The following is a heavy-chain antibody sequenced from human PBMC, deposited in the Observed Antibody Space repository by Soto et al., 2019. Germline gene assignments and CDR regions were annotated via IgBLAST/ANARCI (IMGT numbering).Heavy chain of an antibody. CDR2: MSYDGRNQ. Sequence: QVQLVESGGGVVQPGTSLRLSCSASGFTLSGVDMHWFRQAPGKGLEWVAVMSYDGRNQYYADSVKGRFTVSRDSSKSTLYMQMNSLRTEDAAVYYCEKGGWYTSSSRSDCWGQGTLVTVSS. J-gene: IGHJ4*02. CDR3: EKGGWYTSSSRSDC. D-gene: IGHD6-6*01. V-gene: IGHV3-30*18. CDR1: GFTLSGVD.